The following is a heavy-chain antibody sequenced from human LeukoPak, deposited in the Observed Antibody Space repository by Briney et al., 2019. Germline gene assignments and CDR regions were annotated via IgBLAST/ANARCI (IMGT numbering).Heavy chain of an antibody. Sequence: PGRSLRLTCAASGFAFSSYGMHWVRQAPGKGLEWVAVIYYDGSNKYYADSVKGRFTISKDNSMNTLYLQMNSLRAEDTAVYYCARVFSSGWQTDYWGQGTLATVSS. CDR2: IYYDGSNK. CDR3: ARVFSSGWQTDY. D-gene: IGHD6-19*01. CDR1: GFAFSSYG. V-gene: IGHV3-33*01. J-gene: IGHJ4*02.